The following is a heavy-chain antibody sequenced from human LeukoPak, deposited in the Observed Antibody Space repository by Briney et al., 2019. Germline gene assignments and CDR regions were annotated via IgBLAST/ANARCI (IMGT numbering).Heavy chain of an antibody. CDR2: IYHSGST. CDR3: ARGLLWFGESYDAFDI. Sequence: SETLSLTCAVSGGSISSSNWWSWVRQPPGKGLEWIGEIYHSGSTNYHPSLKSRVTISVDKSRNQSSLKLSSVTAADTAVYYCARGLLWFGESYDAFDIWGQGTMVTVSS. CDR1: GGSISSSNW. V-gene: IGHV4-4*02. J-gene: IGHJ3*02. D-gene: IGHD3-10*01.